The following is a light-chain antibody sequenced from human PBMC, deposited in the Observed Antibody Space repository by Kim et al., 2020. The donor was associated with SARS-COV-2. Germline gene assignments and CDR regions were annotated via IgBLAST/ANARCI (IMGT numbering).Light chain of an antibody. Sequence: VADRATVSCRASQDIGNSVAWDQRRRGKAPKRLVYGAFRLESGVPSRFSGAVSGTDYSLIISSLQPERFATYFCQQYYSTPRVSFGGGTKVDIK. CDR2: GAF. CDR3: QQYYSTPRVS. V-gene: IGKV1-NL1*01. CDR1: QDIGNS. J-gene: IGKJ4*01.